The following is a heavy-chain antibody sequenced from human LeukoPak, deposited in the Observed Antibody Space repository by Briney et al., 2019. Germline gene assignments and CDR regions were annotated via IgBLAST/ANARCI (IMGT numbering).Heavy chain of an antibody. J-gene: IGHJ5*02. D-gene: IGHD4-23*01. V-gene: IGHV3-21*01. CDR1: GFTFSSYT. CDR3: ATPPLVTWFDP. Sequence: GGSLRLSCVASGFTFSSYTMNWVRQAPGRGLEWVSSISSGSHYIDYADSVRGRFTISRDNAENSLHLHMTSLRAEDTAVYYCATPPLVTWFDPWGQGTLVTVSS. CDR2: ISSGSHYI.